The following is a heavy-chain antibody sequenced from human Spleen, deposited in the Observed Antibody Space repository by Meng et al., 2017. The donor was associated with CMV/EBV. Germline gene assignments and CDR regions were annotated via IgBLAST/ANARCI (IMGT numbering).Heavy chain of an antibody. CDR3: ASDSGNYCFDY. J-gene: IGHJ4*02. D-gene: IGHD1-26*01. V-gene: IGHV3-66*02. CDR1: GFTVNIAS. Sequence: RSCVASGFTVNIASMSWVRQAPGKGLEWLSVVYNSGNTHYLDSVKGRFTISRDNSQSTLYLQINNLRPEDTAVYYCASDSGNYCFDYWGQGTLVTVSS. CDR2: VYNSGNT.